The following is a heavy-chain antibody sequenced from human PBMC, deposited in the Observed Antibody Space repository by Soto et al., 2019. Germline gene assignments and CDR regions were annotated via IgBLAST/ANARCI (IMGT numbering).Heavy chain of an antibody. Sequence: VGSLRLSCAAIGFSLRSDWMAWVRQTPGKGLEFVANIKEDGSVKNYVDSVKGRFSISRDNDKNSLYLQMNSLRAEDTAVYYCGTDRWGGAFDMWGQGTTVTVSS. V-gene: IGHV3-7*01. CDR2: IKEDGSVK. CDR3: GTDRWGGAFDM. CDR1: GFSLRSDW. J-gene: IGHJ3*02. D-gene: IGHD3-10*01.